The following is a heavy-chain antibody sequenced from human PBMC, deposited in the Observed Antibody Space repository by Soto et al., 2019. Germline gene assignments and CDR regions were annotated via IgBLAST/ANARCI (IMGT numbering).Heavy chain of an antibody. CDR3: ARHVKDSSGWYDY. CDR2: IYYSGSA. D-gene: IGHD6-19*01. J-gene: IGHJ4*02. V-gene: IGHV4-39*01. Sequence: SETLSLTCTVSGGSISSSSYYWGWIRQPPGKGLEWIGSIYYSGSAYYNPSLKSRVTISVDTSKNQFSLKLSSVTAADTAVYYCARHVKDSSGWYDYWGQGTLVTVS. CDR1: GGSISSSSYY.